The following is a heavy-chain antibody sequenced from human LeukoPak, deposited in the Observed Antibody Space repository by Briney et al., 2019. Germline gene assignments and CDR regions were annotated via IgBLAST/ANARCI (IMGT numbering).Heavy chain of an antibody. V-gene: IGHV3-30-3*01. J-gene: IGHJ4*02. Sequence: PGGSLRLSCAASGFTFSSYATHWVRQAPGKGLEWVAVISYDGSNKYYADSVRGRFTISRDNAKNSLYLQMNNLRAEDTAVYYCARDRHSSGWSYFDYWGQGIPVTVSS. CDR3: ARDRHSSGWSYFDY. D-gene: IGHD6-19*01. CDR1: GFTFSSYA. CDR2: ISYDGSNK.